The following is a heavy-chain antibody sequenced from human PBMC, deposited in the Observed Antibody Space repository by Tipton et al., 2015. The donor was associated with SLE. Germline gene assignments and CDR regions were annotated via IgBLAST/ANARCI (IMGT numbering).Heavy chain of an antibody. CDR2: IITYSDNT. D-gene: IGHD3-22*01. Sequence: VQLVQSGAEVKKPGASVKVSCKASGYTFTSYGINWVRQAPGQGLEWMGWIITYSDNTKYAQKFQGRVTMTTDTSGSTAYMELRSLRSDDTAVYYCAIHDSSAYYAAFDIWGQGTMFTVSS. CDR3: AIHDSSAYYAAFDI. J-gene: IGHJ3*02. V-gene: IGHV1-18*01. CDR1: GYTFTSYG.